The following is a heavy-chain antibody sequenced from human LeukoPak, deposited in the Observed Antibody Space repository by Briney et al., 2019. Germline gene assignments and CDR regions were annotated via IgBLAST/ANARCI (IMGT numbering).Heavy chain of an antibody. J-gene: IGHJ4*02. D-gene: IGHD3-10*01. V-gene: IGHV3-33*06. CDR1: GFTFRSYG. CDR2: IWKDGINK. Sequence: GTSLRLSCAASGFTFRSYGMHWVRQAPGKGLEWVAVIWKDGINKYYADSVKGRFTISRDNSKNTLYLQMNSLRAEDTAVYYCAKSITMARGGPVYYFDYWGQGTLVTVSS. CDR3: AKSITMARGGPVYYFDY.